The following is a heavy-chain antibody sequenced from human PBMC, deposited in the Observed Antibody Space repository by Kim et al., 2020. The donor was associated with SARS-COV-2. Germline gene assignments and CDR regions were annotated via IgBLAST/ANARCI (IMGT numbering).Heavy chain of an antibody. V-gene: IGHV3-30*04. D-gene: IGHD6-19*01. CDR1: GFTFSSYA. CDR2: ITGDGSSK. J-gene: IGHJ6*01. Sequence: GGSLRLSCAASGFTFSSYALHWVRQAPGKGLEWVSVITGDGSSKYYADSVKGRFTISRDNSKNTLYLQMNSLRIADTGLYYCATDLPQGLASRYFYVMD. CDR3: ATDLPQGLASRYFYVMD.